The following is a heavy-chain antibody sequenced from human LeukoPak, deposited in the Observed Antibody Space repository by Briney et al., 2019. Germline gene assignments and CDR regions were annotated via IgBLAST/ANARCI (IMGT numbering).Heavy chain of an antibody. J-gene: IGHJ3*02. CDR3: ARHCSGGTCPLSFDAFDI. Sequence: PSETLSLTCTVSGGSISSFYWGWIRQPPGKGLEWIGYIYNNESTNYNPSLKSGVTISVDTSKNQFSLMLTSVTASDTAMYYCARHCSGGTCPLSFDAFDIWGQGTMVTVSS. CDR1: GGSISSFY. D-gene: IGHD2-15*01. V-gene: IGHV4-59*08. CDR2: IYNNEST.